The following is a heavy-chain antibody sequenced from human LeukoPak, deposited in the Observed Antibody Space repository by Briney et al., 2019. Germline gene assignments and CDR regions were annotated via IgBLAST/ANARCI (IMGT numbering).Heavy chain of an antibody. CDR2: ISYDGSNK. D-gene: IGHD5-24*01. J-gene: IGHJ4*02. CDR1: GFTFSSYG. Sequence: GRSLRLSCAASGFTFSSYGMHWVRQAPGKGLEWVAVISYDGSNKYYADSVKGRFTISRDNSKNTLYLQMNSLRAEDTAVYYCANLFSDGYNTPLDYWGQGTPVTVSS. V-gene: IGHV3-30*18. CDR3: ANLFSDGYNTPLDY.